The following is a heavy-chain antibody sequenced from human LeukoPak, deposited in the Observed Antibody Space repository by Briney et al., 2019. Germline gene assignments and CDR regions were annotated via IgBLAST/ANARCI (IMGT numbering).Heavy chain of an antibody. V-gene: IGHV4-59*01. D-gene: IGHD3-3*01. Sequence: SETLSLTCTVSGGSISSYYWSWIRQPPGKGLEWIGYIYYSGSTNYNPSLKSRVTISVDTSKNQFSLKLSSVTAADTAVYYCARGATVLQFLEWLFPAFDYWGQGTLVTVSS. CDR3: ARGATVLQFLEWLFPAFDY. CDR2: IYYSGST. J-gene: IGHJ4*02. CDR1: GGSISSYY.